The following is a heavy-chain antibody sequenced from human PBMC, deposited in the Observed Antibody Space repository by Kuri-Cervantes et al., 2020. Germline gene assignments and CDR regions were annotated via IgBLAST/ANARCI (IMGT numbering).Heavy chain of an antibody. CDR3: ARRPVHGMDV. CDR2: IIPIFGTA. CDR1: GGTFSSYA. D-gene: IGHD3-10*02. Sequence: SVKVSCKASGGTFSSYAISWVRQAPGQGLEWMGGIIPIFGTANYAQKFQGRVTITRDTSASTAYMELSSLRSEDTAVYYCARRPVHGMDVWGQGTTVTVSS. J-gene: IGHJ6*02. V-gene: IGHV1-69*05.